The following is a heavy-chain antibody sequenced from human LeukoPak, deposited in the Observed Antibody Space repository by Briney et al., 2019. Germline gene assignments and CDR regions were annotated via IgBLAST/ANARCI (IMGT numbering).Heavy chain of an antibody. J-gene: IGHJ4*02. V-gene: IGHV3-15*01. D-gene: IGHD2-8*02. CDR3: TTGVSASVGG. Sequence: GGSLRLSCAASGFTFSNAWMSWVRQAPGEGLEWVGRIKSKTDGGTTDYAAPVKGRFTVSRDDSKNTLYLQMNSLRTEDSAVYYCTTGVSASVGGWGQGTLVTVSS. CDR1: GFTFSNAW. CDR2: IKSKTDGGTT.